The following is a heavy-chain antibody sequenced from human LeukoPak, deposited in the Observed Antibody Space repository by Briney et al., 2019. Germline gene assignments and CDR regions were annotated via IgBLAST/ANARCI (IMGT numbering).Heavy chain of an antibody. CDR1: GFSLGTRGVG. V-gene: IGHV2-5*02. J-gene: IGHJ3*01. D-gene: IGHD3-10*01. CDR2: IYWDDDK. CDR3: AHSEDYYGSVDAFDV. Sequence: SGPTLVKPTQTLTLTCTFSGFSLGTRGVGVGWIRQPPGKALEWLSFIYWDDDKRYSPSLKSRLTITKDTSKNQVVLTMTNMDPVDTATYYCAHSEDYYGSVDAFDVWGQGTMVTVSS.